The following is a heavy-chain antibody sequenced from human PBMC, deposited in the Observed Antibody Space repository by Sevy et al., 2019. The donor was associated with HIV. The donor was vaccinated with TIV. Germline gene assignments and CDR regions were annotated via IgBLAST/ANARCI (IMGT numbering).Heavy chain of an antibody. J-gene: IGHJ4*02. CDR3: ARNYSPWLRIDS. CDR1: GGSFNSPDHY. V-gene: IGHV4-30-4*01. CDR2: IYYSGIT. D-gene: IGHD2-21*01. Sequence: SETLSLTCSVSGGSFNSPDHYWTWIRQPPGKGLEWIGYIYYSGITYSTPSLKSRLTLSIDTSTRQFSLHLSSVTAADTAVYFCARNYSPWLRIDSWGQGTQVTVSS.